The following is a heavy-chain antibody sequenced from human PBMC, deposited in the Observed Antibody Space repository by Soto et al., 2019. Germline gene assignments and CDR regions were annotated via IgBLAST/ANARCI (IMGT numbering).Heavy chain of an antibody. V-gene: IGHV3-64D*06. Sequence: HPGGSLRLSCSASGFTFSSYAMHWVRQAPGKGLEYVSVISSNGGSTYYADSVKGRFTISRDNSKNTLYLQMSSLRAEDTAVYYCARGVLHWGQGTLVTVSS. CDR2: ISSNGGST. J-gene: IGHJ4*01. CDR3: ARGVLH. CDR1: GFTFSSYA.